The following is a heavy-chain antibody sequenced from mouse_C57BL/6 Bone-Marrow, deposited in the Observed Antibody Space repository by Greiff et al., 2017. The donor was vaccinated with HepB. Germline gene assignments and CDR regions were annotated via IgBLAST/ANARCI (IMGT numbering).Heavy chain of an antibody. D-gene: IGHD1-1*01. CDR2: IHPSDSDT. CDR1: GYTFTSYW. V-gene: IGHV1-74*01. CDR3: AIGPIATVVATRLDY. Sequence: QVQLQQPGAELVKPGASVKVSCKASGYTFTSYWMHWVKQRPGQGLEWIGRIHPSDSDTNYNQKFKGKATLTVDKSSSTAYMQLSSLTSEDSAVYCCAIGPIATVVATRLDYWGQGTSVTVSS. J-gene: IGHJ4*01.